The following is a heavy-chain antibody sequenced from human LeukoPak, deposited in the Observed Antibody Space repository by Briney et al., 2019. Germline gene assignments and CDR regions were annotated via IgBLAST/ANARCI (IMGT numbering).Heavy chain of an antibody. Sequence: GRSLRLSCAASGFTFSSYAMHWVRQAPGKGLEWVAVISYDGSNKYYADSVKGRFTISRDNSKNTLYLQMNSLRAEDTAVYYCARTYYYGSGSYYKGYFGYWGQGTMVTVSS. CDR1: GFTFSSYA. CDR2: ISYDGSNK. V-gene: IGHV3-30-3*01. D-gene: IGHD3-10*01. J-gene: IGHJ4*03. CDR3: ARTYYYGSGSYYKGYFGY.